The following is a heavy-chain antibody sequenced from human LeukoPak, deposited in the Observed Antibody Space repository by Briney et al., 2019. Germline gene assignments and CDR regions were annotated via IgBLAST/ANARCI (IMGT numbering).Heavy chain of an antibody. CDR3: ARGRRYDLRYYYYGMDV. V-gene: IGHV4-39*07. CDR2: ISYSGNT. CDR1: GGSIISSDYH. J-gene: IGHJ6*02. D-gene: IGHD3-9*01. Sequence: SETLSLTCTVSGGSIISSDYHWGWVRQPPGKGLEWIGTISYSGNTDYNPSLRSRVTISVDTSKNQFSLKLSSVTAADTAVYYCARGRRYDLRYYYYGMDVWGQGTTVTVSS.